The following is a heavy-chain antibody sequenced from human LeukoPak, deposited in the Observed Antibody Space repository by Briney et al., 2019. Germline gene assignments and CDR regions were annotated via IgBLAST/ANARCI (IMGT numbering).Heavy chain of an antibody. Sequence: SETPSLTCAVSGASFSDYYWSWVRQSPGKGLEWIGEINHSGVTHYNPSLKSRVTMSADTSKDQFSLNLTSLTAADSAVYYCAKLSPRSGWGQGTLVTVSS. D-gene: IGHD2/OR15-2a*01. CDR2: INHSGVT. J-gene: IGHJ4*02. CDR3: AKLSPRSG. CDR1: GASFSDYY. V-gene: IGHV4-34*01.